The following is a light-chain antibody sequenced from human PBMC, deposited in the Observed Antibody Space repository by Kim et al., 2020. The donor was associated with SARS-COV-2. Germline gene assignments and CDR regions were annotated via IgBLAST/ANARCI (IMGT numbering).Light chain of an antibody. CDR1: QSVRGRY. J-gene: IGKJ2*01. V-gene: IGKV3-20*01. Sequence: ENVLTQSPGTLSLSPGERATLSCRASQSVRGRYLAWYQQKPGQAPRLLIYGASNRATGIPDRFSGIGSGTDFTLTISRLEPEDFAVYYCQQYSSAPDNFGQGTKLEI. CDR3: QQYSSAPDN. CDR2: GAS.